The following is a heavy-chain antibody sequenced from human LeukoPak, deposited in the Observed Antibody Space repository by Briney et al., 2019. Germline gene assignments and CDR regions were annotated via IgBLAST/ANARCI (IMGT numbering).Heavy chain of an antibody. CDR2: IYSSGAT. Sequence: SETLSLTCSVSGGSMNTYYWTWIRQTPGEGVEWIAYIYSSGATNYNPSLKSRVSISMDTSNHQFSLKLNSVTAADTAIYYCARGTADHRNYGYYMDVWGNGTTVTVSS. J-gene: IGHJ6*03. V-gene: IGHV4-59*12. CDR1: GGSMNTYY. CDR3: ARGTADHRNYGYYMDV. D-gene: IGHD4-11*01.